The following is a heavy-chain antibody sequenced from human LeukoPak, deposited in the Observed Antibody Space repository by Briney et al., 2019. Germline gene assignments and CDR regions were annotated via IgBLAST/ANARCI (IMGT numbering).Heavy chain of an antibody. CDR3: ARVKDSIGRSRWSDP. CDR2: IDPDNGGT. CDR1: GYTFIGYY. D-gene: IGHD3-22*01. Sequence: ASVKVSCKASGYTFIGYYLHWVRQAPGQGLEWMGWIDPDNGGTKYAQEFQGRVTMTRDTSISTAYMELSRLRSDDTAVYYCARVKDSIGRSRWSDPWGQGTQVTVSS. J-gene: IGHJ5*02. V-gene: IGHV1-2*02.